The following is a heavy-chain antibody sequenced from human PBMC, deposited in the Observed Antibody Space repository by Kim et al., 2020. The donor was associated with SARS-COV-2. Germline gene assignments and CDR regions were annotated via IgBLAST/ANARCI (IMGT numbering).Heavy chain of an antibody. CDR2: ISPDGSEK. CDR1: GFTFRTSW. J-gene: IGHJ4*02. D-gene: IGHD3-3*01. V-gene: IGHV3-7*03. CDR3: AAWSGDANY. Sequence: GGSLRLSCVASGFTFRTSWMNWVRQGPGKGLEWVANISPDGSEKRSVDSVKGRVTFSRDNAKNSLYLQINSLRAEDTAIYYCAAWSGDANYWGQGTLVTV.